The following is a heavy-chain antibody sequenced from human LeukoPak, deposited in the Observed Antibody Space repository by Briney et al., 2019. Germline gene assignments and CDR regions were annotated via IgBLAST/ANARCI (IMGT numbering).Heavy chain of an antibody. CDR1: GGSISSSY. J-gene: IGHJ4*02. D-gene: IGHD5-24*01. V-gene: IGHV4-59*01. CDR2: IYNSGST. Sequence: SETLSLTCTVSGGSISSSYWSWIRQPPGKGLEWIGYIYNSGSTNYNPSLKSRVTISVDTSKNQFSLKLSSVTAADTAVYYCATGRWLPLPNYWGREPWSPSPQ. CDR3: ATGRWLPLPNY.